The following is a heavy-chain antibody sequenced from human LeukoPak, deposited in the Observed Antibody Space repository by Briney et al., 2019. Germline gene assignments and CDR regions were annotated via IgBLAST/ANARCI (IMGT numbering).Heavy chain of an antibody. D-gene: IGHD3-9*01. V-gene: IGHV4-4*02. CDR3: AKAGVWLPAV. CDR2: IHHSGNT. J-gene: IGHJ4*02. Sequence: SETLSLTCAVSGGSVSSDNWWSWVRQPPGKGLEWIGEIHHSGNTNYSPSLKSRVTISLDKSRNQFSLKLNSVTAADTDVYYCAKAGVWLPAVWGQGTLVTVSS. CDR1: GGSVSSDNW.